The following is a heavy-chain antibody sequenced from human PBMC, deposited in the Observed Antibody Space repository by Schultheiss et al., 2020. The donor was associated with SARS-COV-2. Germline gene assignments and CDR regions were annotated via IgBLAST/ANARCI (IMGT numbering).Heavy chain of an antibody. D-gene: IGHD5-24*01. Sequence: SETLSLTCTVSGGSISSSSYYWGWIRQPPGKGLEWIGEINHSGSTNYNPSLKSRVTISVDTSKNQFSLKLSSVTAADTAVYYCARHRDGYMVGMDVWGQGTTVTVSS. CDR3: ARHRDGYMVGMDV. V-gene: IGHV4-39*01. CDR1: GGSISSSSYY. CDR2: INHSGST. J-gene: IGHJ6*02.